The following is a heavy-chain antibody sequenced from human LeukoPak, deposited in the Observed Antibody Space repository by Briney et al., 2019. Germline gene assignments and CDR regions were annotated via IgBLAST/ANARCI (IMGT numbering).Heavy chain of an antibody. J-gene: IGHJ6*03. Sequence: PGGSLRLSCADSGFTFSDYLMGWVRQAPGKGLEWVSSISISSSYIYNADSVRGRFTISGDIAKDSLYLQMNSLRAEDTAVCYFARDPPYCRSTSCFAGYMDVWGKGTTVTVSS. D-gene: IGHD2-2*01. CDR3: ARDPPYCRSTSCFAGYMDV. V-gene: IGHV3-21*01. CDR1: GFTFSDYL. CDR2: ISISSSYI.